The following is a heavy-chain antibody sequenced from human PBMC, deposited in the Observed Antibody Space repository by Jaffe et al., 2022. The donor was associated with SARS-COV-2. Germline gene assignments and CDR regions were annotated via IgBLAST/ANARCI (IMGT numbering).Heavy chain of an antibody. D-gene: IGHD2-21*01. V-gene: IGHV3-21*01. CDR2: ISSSSSYI. J-gene: IGHJ3*02. Sequence: EVQLVESGGGLVKPGGSLRLSCAASGFTFSSYSMNWVRQAPGKGLEWVSSISSSSSYIYYADSVKGRFTISRDNAKNSLYLQMNSLRAEDTAVYYCAREQRDGYPTGAFDIWGQGTMVTVSS. CDR3: AREQRDGYPTGAFDI. CDR1: GFTFSSYS.